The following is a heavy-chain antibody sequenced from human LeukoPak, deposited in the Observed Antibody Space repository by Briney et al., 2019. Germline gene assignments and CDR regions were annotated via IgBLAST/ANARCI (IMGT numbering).Heavy chain of an antibody. V-gene: IGHV4-34*01. J-gene: IGHJ5*02. CDR3: ARIGRDCSSTSCQNWFDP. Sequence: SETLSLTCAVYGGSFSGYYWSWIRQPPGKGLEWIGEINHSGSTNYNPSLKSRVTISVDTSKNQFSLKLGSVTAADTAVYYCARIGRDCSSTSCQNWFDPWGQGTLVTVSS. CDR2: INHSGST. CDR1: GGSFSGYY. D-gene: IGHD2-2*01.